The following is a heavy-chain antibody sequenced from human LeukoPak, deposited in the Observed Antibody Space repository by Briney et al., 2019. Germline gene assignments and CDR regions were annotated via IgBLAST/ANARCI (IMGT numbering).Heavy chain of an antibody. J-gene: IGHJ1*01. CDR1: GFTFTSYS. CDR3: VRDMTTVTTCYLQH. CDR2: GSSKHR. Sequence: GGFLRLSCAASGFTFTSYSMSGSSKHRYYADSVKGRFTISRDNAKSSLYLRMNSLRAEDTAVYYCVRDMTTVTTCYLQHWGQGTLVTVSS. D-gene: IGHD4-17*01. V-gene: IGHV3-21*01.